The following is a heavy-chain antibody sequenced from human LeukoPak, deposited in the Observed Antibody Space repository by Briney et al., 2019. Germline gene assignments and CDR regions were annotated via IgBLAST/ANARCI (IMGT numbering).Heavy chain of an antibody. CDR1: GGSISSGDYY. Sequence: SETLSLTCTVSGGSISSGDYYWSWIRQPPGKGLEWIGHIYYSGSTYYNPSLKSRVTISVDTSKNQFSLKLSSVTAADTAVYYCARAGGSLWSGLDYWGQGTLVTVSS. D-gene: IGHD3-10*01. J-gene: IGHJ4*02. V-gene: IGHV4-30-4*01. CDR2: IYYSGST. CDR3: ARAGGSLWSGLDY.